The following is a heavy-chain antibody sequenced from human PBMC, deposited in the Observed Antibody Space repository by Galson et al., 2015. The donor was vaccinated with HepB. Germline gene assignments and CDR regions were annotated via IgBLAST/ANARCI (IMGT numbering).Heavy chain of an antibody. CDR3: ARHANVVVVGATEYAGWFDP. V-gene: IGHV5-51*01. Sequence: QSGAEVKKPGESLKISCKGSGYSFTSYWIGWVRQMPGKGLEWMGIIYPGDSDTRYSPSFQGQVTISADKSISTAYLQWSSLKASDSAMYYCARHANVVVVGATEYAGWFDPWGQGTLVTVSS. D-gene: IGHD2-15*01. CDR2: IYPGDSDT. J-gene: IGHJ5*02. CDR1: GYSFTSYW.